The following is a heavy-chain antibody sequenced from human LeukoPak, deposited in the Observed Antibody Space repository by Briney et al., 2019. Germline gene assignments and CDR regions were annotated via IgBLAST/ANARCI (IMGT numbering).Heavy chain of an antibody. Sequence: PGGSLRLSCAASGFSFCAHEMNWVRQAPGKGLEWISYLSSSGNAYYADSVKGRFTISRDNSKNSLYLQMTSLRADDTAVYYCASGRASYSPGYWGQGTLVTVSS. V-gene: IGHV3-48*03. D-gene: IGHD1-26*01. J-gene: IGHJ4*01. CDR2: LSSSGNA. CDR3: ASGRASYSPGY. CDR1: GFSFCAHE.